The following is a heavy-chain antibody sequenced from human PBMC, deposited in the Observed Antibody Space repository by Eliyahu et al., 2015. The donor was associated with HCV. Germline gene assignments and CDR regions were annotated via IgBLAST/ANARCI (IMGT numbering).Heavy chain of an antibody. Sequence: EVQLVESGGGLVQPGGSLRLSCAASGFTFNSYAMHWVRQAPGKGLEYVSAISSNGGSTYYANSVKGRFTISRDNSKNTLYLQMGSLRAEDMAVYYCAREQQLVGGNWFDPWGQGTLVTVSS. J-gene: IGHJ5*02. D-gene: IGHD6-13*01. CDR2: ISSNGGST. CDR1: GFTFNSYA. CDR3: AREQQLVGGNWFDP. V-gene: IGHV3-64*01.